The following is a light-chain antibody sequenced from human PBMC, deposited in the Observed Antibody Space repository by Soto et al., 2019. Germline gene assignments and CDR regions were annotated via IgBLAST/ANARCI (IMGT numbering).Light chain of an antibody. CDR3: SSYTRSSTRASV. CDR1: SSDVGGYNY. Sequence: QSVLTQPASVSGSPGQSITISCTGTSSDVGGYNYVSWYQQHPGKAPKLMIYEVSNRPSGVSSRFSGSKSGNTASLTISGLQAEDEADYYCSSYTRSSTRASVFGTGTKLTVL. CDR2: EVS. J-gene: IGLJ1*01. V-gene: IGLV2-14*01.